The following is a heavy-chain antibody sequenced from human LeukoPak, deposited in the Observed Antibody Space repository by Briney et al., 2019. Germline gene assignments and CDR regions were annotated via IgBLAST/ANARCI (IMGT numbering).Heavy chain of an antibody. CDR2: FNDSGST. CDR1: GGSFSGHY. Sequence: PSETLSLTCAVSGGSFSGHYWSWIRQPPGEGLEWIGEFNDSGSTKYNPSLKSRVTISADTSKNQFSLKLSSVTAADTAVYYCAKNNWFDPWGQGTLVTVSS. CDR3: AKNNWFDP. V-gene: IGHV4-34*01. J-gene: IGHJ5*02.